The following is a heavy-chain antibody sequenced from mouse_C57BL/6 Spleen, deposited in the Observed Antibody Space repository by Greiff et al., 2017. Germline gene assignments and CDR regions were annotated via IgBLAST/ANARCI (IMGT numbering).Heavy chain of an antibody. CDR1: GYTFTSYW. D-gene: IGHD4-1*01. J-gene: IGHJ3*01. Sequence: QVQLQQPGAELVRPGTSVKLSCKASGYTFTSYWMHWVKQRPGQGLEWIGVIDPSDSYTNYNQKFKGKATLTVDTSSSTAYMQLSSLTSEDSAVYYCAREGTGSCFAYWGQGTLVTVSA. CDR3: AREGTGSCFAY. V-gene: IGHV1-59*01. CDR2: IDPSDSYT.